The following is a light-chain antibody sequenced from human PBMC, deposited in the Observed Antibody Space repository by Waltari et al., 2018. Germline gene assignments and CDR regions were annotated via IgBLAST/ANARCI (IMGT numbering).Light chain of an antibody. CDR3: QQYNNWPPGT. CDR1: QTIGFS. CDR2: HAS. V-gene: IGKV3-15*01. J-gene: IGKJ1*01. Sequence: DTVMTQSPATLSVSPQERATLSCRTSQTIGFSLAWCQQKPGQAPRLLSYHASTRATGIPARFSGSGSETEFTLTISSLQSEDVAVYYCQQYNNWPPGTFGQGTKVEI.